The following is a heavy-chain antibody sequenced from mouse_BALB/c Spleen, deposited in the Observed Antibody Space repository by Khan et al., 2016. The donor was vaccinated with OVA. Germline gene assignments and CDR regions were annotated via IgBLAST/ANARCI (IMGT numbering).Heavy chain of an antibody. V-gene: IGHV2-6-5*01. CDR3: AKDPPYYAMDY. CDR1: GFSLADYA. Sequence: VKLKESGPGLVAPSQSLSITCTVSGFSLADYAVSWIRQPPGKGLEWLGVIWGGGSKYYNSALKSRLSISKDNSKSQVFLKMNSLQTDDTAMDYCAKDPPYYAMDYWGQGTSVTVSS. CDR2: IWGGGSK. J-gene: IGHJ4*01.